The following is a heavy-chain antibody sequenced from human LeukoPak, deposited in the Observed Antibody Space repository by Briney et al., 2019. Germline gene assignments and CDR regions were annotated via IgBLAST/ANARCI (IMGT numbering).Heavy chain of an antibody. V-gene: IGHV4-30-4*07. J-gene: IGHJ4*02. CDR2: IYYSGST. CDR3: ARTSMVRGLDY. D-gene: IGHD3-10*01. CDR1: GSSISSGGYS. Sequence: SETLSLTCAVSGSSISSGGYSWSWIRQPPGKGLEWIGYIYYSGSTYYNPSLKSRVTISVDTSKNQFSLKLSSVTAADTAVYYCARTSMVRGLDYWGQGTLVTVSS.